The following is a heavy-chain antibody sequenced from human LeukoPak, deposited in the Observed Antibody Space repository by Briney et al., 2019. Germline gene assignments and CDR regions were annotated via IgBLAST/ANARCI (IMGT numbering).Heavy chain of an antibody. CDR1: GGSISSGSYY. CDR3: ARTGVSGYYFLRKNWFDP. J-gene: IGHJ5*02. V-gene: IGHV4-61*02. Sequence: TSETLSLTCTVSGGSISSGSYYWSWIRQPAGKGLEWIGRIYTSGSTNYNPSLKSRVTISVDTSKNQFSLKLSSVTAADTAVYYCARTGVSGYYFLRKNWFDPWGQGTLVTVSS. CDR2: IYTSGST. D-gene: IGHD3-22*01.